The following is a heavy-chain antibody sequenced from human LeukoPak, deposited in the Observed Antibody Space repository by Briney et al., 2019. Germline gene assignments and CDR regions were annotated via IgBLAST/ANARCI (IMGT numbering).Heavy chain of an antibody. V-gene: IGHV4-4*02. CDR3: ARIRGGPIAATGTGTYNWFDP. D-gene: IGHD6-13*01. Sequence: SETLSLTCAISGGPISSSHWWNWVRQPPGKGLEWIGEIFHSGSTSYNPSLKSRVTISVDKSKNQFSLKLSSVTAADTAVYYCARIRGGPIAATGTGTYNWFDPWGQGTLVTVSS. CDR2: IFHSGST. J-gene: IGHJ5*02. CDR1: GGPISSSHW.